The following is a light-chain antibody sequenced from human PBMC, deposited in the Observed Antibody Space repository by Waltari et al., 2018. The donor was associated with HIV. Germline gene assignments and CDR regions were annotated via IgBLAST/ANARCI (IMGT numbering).Light chain of an antibody. V-gene: IGLV1-51*01. CDR2: DND. CDR1: TPNLGANY. J-gene: IGLJ2*01. Sequence: QSVLTQPPSVSAAPGQKVTISCSGSTPNLGANYVYWYQQLPGTAPKLLIYDNDKRPSGIPDRFSGSKSGTSATLGITGLQTGDEADYYCGTWDASLSAVVFGGGTKLTVL. CDR3: GTWDASLSAVV.